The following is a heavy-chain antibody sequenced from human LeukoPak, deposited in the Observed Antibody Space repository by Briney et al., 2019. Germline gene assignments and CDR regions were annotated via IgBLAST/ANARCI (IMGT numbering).Heavy chain of an antibody. CDR2: IYYSGST. J-gene: IGHJ6*02. CDR1: GGSVSSGSYY. V-gene: IGHV4-61*01. D-gene: IGHD6-13*01. Sequence: SETLSLTCTVSGGSVSSGSYYWSWIRQPPGKGLEWIGYIYYSGSTNYNPSLKSRVTMSVGTPKNQFSLKLSSVTAADTAVYYCARHLGIAAAGTAYYYGMDVWGQGTTVTVSS. CDR3: ARHLGIAAAGTAYYYGMDV.